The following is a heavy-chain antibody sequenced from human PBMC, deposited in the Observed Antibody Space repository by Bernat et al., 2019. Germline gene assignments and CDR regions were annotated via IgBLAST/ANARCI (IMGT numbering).Heavy chain of an antibody. Sequence: EVQLLESGGGLVQPGGSLRLSCAASGFTFSSYAMSWVRQAPGKGLEWVSAISGSGGSTYYADSVKGRFTISRDNSKNTLYLQMNSLRAEDTAVYYCANNQRLVGADYSGMDVWGQGTTVTVSS. D-gene: IGHD1-26*01. V-gene: IGHV3-23*01. CDR1: GFTFSSYA. CDR2: ISGSGGST. CDR3: ANNQRLVGADYSGMDV. J-gene: IGHJ6*02.